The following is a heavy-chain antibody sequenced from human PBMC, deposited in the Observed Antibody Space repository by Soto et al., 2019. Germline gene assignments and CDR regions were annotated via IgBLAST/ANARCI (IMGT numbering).Heavy chain of an antibody. J-gene: IGHJ4*02. CDR1: GFTFSSYA. V-gene: IGHV3-23*01. D-gene: IGHD3-22*01. CDR2: ISGSGGST. Sequence: GWSLRLSCAAAGFTFSSYAMSWVRQAPGKGLEWVSAISGSGGSTYYADSVKGRFTISRDNSKNTLYLQMNSLRAEDTAVYYCAKEGFITMIVVPTLDWGQGTLVTVSS. CDR3: AKEGFITMIVVPTLD.